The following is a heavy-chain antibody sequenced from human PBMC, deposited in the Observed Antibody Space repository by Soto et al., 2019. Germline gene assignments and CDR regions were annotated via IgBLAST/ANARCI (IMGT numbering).Heavy chain of an antibody. V-gene: IGHV3-48*02. CDR2: ISSSSSTI. Sequence: EVQLVESWGGLVQPGGSLILSCAASGFTFISYSMNWVRQAPVKWLEWVSYISSSSSTIYYADYVKGRFTISRDNAKNSLYLQMNSLRDEDKAVYYCARHLWFGELLTGYWGQGTLVTVSS. CDR1: GFTFISYS. CDR3: ARHLWFGELLTGY. J-gene: IGHJ4*02. D-gene: IGHD3-10*01.